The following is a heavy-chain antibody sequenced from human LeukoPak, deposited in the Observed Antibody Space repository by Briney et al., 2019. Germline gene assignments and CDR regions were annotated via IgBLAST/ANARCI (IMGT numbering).Heavy chain of an antibody. CDR2: ISAYNGNT. D-gene: IGHD3-16*02. CDR3: AIYVWGSYRYGPPLDY. CDR1: GYTFTSYG. V-gene: IGHV1-18*01. Sequence: ASVNVSCKASGYTFTSYGISWVRQAPGQGLEWMGWISAYNGNTNYAQKLQGRVTMTTDTSTSTAYMELRSLRSDDTAVYYCAIYVWGSYRYGPPLDYWGQGTLVTVSS. J-gene: IGHJ4*02.